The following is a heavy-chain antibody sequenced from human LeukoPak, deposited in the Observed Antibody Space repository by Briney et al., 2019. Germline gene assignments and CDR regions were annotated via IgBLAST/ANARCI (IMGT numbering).Heavy chain of an antibody. J-gene: IGHJ4*02. D-gene: IGHD6-19*01. CDR1: GFTFSSYG. CDR2: ISYDGSNK. Sequence: GGSLRHSCAASGFTFSSYGIHWVRQAPGKGLEWVAVISYDGSNKYYVDSVKGRFTISRDNSKNTLYLQMNSLRDEDTAVYYCAKDRGEQWLVTSFDYWGQGTLVTVSS. CDR3: AKDRGEQWLVTSFDY. V-gene: IGHV3-30*18.